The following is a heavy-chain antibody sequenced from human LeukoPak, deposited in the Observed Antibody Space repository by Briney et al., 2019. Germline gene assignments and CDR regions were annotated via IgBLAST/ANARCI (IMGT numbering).Heavy chain of an antibody. D-gene: IGHD3-3*01. J-gene: IGHJ3*02. CDR2: ISSSSSYI. Sequence: GGSLRLSCAASGFTFSSYSMNWVRQAPGKGLEWVSSISSSSSYIYYADSVKGRFTISRDNAKNSLYLQMNSLRAEDTAVYYCARDRSSGVEWLLSQDAFDIWGQGTMVTVSS. CDR1: GFTFSSYS. V-gene: IGHV3-21*01. CDR3: ARDRSSGVEWLLSQDAFDI.